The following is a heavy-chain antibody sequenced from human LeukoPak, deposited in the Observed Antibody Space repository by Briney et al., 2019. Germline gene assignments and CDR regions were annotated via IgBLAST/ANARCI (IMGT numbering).Heavy chain of an antibody. CDR1: GFTFSSYW. CDR3: ARARSSYGYRDAFDI. J-gene: IGHJ3*02. V-gene: IGHV3-30*03. D-gene: IGHD5-18*01. Sequence: GGSLRLSCAASGFTFSSYWMHWVRQAPGKGLEWVAVISYDGSSKYYADSVKGRFTISRDNSKNTLYLQMNSLRAEDTAVYYCARARSSYGYRDAFDIWGQGTMVTVSS. CDR2: ISYDGSSK.